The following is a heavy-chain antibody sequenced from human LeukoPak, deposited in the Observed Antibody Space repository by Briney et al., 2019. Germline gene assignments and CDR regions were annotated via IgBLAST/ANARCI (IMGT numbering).Heavy chain of an antibody. CDR1: GFTFSSYA. Sequence: PGGSLRLSCAASGFTFSSYAMSWVRQAPGKGLEWVSSISGSAGSTYYADSVKGRFTISRANSRNTLYLQMNSLRAEATAVYYCSKRTGTYQYYFDYWGQGTLVAVSS. J-gene: IGHJ4*02. V-gene: IGHV3-23*01. CDR3: SKRTGTYQYYFDY. CDR2: ISGSAGST. D-gene: IGHD3/OR15-3a*01.